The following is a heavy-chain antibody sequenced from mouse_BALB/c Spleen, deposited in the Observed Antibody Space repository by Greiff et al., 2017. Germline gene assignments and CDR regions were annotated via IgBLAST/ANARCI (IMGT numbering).Heavy chain of an antibody. D-gene: IGHD1-1*01. V-gene: IGHV5-17*02. CDR3: ARGDDGSRGAMDY. CDR2: ISSGSSTI. CDR1: GFTFSSFG. J-gene: IGHJ4*01. Sequence: EVKLVESGGGLVQPGGSRKLSCAASGFTFSSFGMHWVRQAPEKGLEWVAYISSGSSTIYYADTVKGRFTISRDNPKNTLFLQMTSRRSEDTAMYYCARGDDGSRGAMDYWGQGTSVTVSS.